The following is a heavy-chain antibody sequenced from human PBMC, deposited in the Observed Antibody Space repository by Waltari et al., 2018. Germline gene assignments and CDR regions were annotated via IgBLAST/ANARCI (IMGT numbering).Heavy chain of an antibody. D-gene: IGHD3-10*01. CDR2: ISGSGGST. CDR1: GFTFSSYA. V-gene: IGHV3-23*04. J-gene: IGHJ6*02. Sequence: EVQLVESGGGLVQPGGSLRLSCAASGFTFSSYAMSWVRQAPGKGLEWVSAISGSGGSTYYADSVKGRFTISRDNSKNTLYLQMNSLRAEDTAVYYCAKDHIWHYYGSGSPATRYYYYYGMDVWGQGTTVTVSS. CDR3: AKDHIWHYYGSGSPATRYYYYYGMDV.